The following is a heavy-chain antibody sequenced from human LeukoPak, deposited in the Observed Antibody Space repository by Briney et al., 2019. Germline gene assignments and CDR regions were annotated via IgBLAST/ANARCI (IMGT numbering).Heavy chain of an antibody. CDR2: ISYDGSNK. J-gene: IGHJ4*02. CDR1: GFTFSSYA. CDR3: AREHTPWNYFDY. D-gene: IGHD1-1*01. V-gene: IGHV3-30-3*01. Sequence: GGSLRLSCAASGFTFSSYAMHWVRQAPGKGLEWVAVISYDGSNKYYADSVKGRFTISRDNSKNTLYLQMNSLRAEDTAVYYCAREHTPWNYFDYWGQGTLVTVSS.